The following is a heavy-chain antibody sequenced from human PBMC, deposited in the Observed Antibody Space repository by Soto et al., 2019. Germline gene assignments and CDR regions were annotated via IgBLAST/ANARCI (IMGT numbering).Heavy chain of an antibody. V-gene: IGHV6-1*01. CDR3: AADANTCFDA. D-gene: IGHD2-15*01. CDR1: GRSGAWITVA. J-gene: IGHJ5*01. CDR2: TYYRSKWYN. Sequence: SHSCSETGTMSGRSGAWITVAWDWFRQTPSRGLEWLGRTYYRSKWYNDYAVSVKSRITINPDTSKNHFSLHLTSVTPEVTAVYYCAADANTCFDARGHGTPVTVSS.